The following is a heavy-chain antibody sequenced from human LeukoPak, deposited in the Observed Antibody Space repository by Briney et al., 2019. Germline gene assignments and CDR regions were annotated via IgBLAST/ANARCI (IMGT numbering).Heavy chain of an antibody. CDR3: ARAVQGIAVQSLDY. J-gene: IGHJ4*02. CDR1: GFTFSSFW. V-gene: IGHV4-34*01. D-gene: IGHD6-19*01. CDR2: INHSGST. Sequence: GSLRLSCAASGFTFSSFWMTWVRQPPGKGLEWIGEINHSGSTNYNPSLKSRVTISVDTSKNQFSLKLSSVTAADTAVYYCARAVQGIAVQSLDYWGQGTLVTVSS.